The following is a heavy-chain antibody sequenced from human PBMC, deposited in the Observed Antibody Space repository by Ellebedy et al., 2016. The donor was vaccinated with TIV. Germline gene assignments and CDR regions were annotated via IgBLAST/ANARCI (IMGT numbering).Heavy chain of an antibody. D-gene: IGHD3-9*01. CDR3: AKGGTYDILTGFRLHSRPFDY. CDR2: ISGSGGST. V-gene: IGHV3-23*01. Sequence: GESLKISXAASGFTFSSYAMSWVRQAPGKGLEWVSAISGSGGSTYYADSVKGRFTISRDNSKNTLYLQMNSLRAEDTAVYCCAKGGTYDILTGFRLHSRPFDYWGQGTLVTVSS. CDR1: GFTFSSYA. J-gene: IGHJ4*02.